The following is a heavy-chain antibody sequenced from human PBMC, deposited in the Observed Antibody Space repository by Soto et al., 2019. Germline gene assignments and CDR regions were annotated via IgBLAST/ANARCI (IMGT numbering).Heavy chain of an antibody. Sequence: GASVKASCKASGYTFTSYGISWARQAPGQGLEWMGWISAYNGNTNYAQKLQGRVTMTTDTSTSTAYMELRSLRSDDTAVYYCARDRGRSSWYYALNDYWGQGTLVTVSS. V-gene: IGHV1-18*01. CDR3: ARDRGRSSWYYALNDY. CDR2: ISAYNGNT. J-gene: IGHJ4*02. D-gene: IGHD6-13*01. CDR1: GYTFTSYG.